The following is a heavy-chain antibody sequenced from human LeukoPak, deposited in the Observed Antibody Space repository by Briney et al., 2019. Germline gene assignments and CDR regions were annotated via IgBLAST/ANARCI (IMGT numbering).Heavy chain of an antibody. Sequence: PGGSLRLSCAASGFTFSNAWMSWVRQAPGKGLKWVSVISGSGGSTYYADSATGRFTISRDNSKNTLYLDMNSLRAEDTAVYYCAKSHVLGFCSDGTCYGYFDYWGQGSLVTVSS. V-gene: IGHV3-23*01. D-gene: IGHD2-15*01. CDR1: GFTFSNAW. CDR2: ISGSGGST. J-gene: IGHJ4*02. CDR3: AKSHVLGFCSDGTCYGYFDY.